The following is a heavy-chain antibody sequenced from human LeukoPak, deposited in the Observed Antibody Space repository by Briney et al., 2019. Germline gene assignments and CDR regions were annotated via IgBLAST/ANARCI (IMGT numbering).Heavy chain of an antibody. CDR2: IYYSGST. D-gene: IGHD3-10*01. V-gene: IGHV4-59*01. Sequence: PSETLSLTCTVSGGSISSYYWSWIRQPPGKGLEWIGYIYYSGSTNYNPSLKSRVTISVDTSKNQFSLKLSSVTAADTAVYYCARAEEVAGSELLWFGELLFDAFDIWGQGTMVTVSS. J-gene: IGHJ3*02. CDR3: ARAEEVAGSELLWFGELLFDAFDI. CDR1: GGSISSYY.